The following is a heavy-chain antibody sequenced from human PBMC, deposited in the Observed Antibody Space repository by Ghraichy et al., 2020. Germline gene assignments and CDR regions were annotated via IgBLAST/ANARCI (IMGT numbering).Heavy chain of an antibody. Sequence: GGSLRLSCAASGFTFSSYAMSWVRQAPGKGLEWVSAISGSGGSTYYADSVKGRFTISRDNSKNTLYLQMNSLRAEDTAVYYCAKGYYYDSSGYLRSLLNYFDYWGQGTLVTVSS. V-gene: IGHV3-23*01. CDR2: ISGSGGST. CDR1: GFTFSSYA. CDR3: AKGYYYDSSGYLRSLLNYFDY. J-gene: IGHJ4*02. D-gene: IGHD3-22*01.